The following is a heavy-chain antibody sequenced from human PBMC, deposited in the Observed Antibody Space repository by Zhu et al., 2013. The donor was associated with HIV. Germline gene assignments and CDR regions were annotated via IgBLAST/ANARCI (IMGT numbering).Heavy chain of an antibody. Sequence: QVQLQESGPGLVKPSETLSLTCTVSGYSISSGYYWGWIRQPPGKGLEWIGSIYHSGSTYYNPSLKSRVTISVDTSKNQFSLKLSSVTAADTAVYYCARDSPSYGSSGWYPDYWGQGTLVTVSS. CDR3: ARDSPSYGSSGWYPDY. V-gene: IGHV4-38-2*02. CDR1: GYSISSGYY. J-gene: IGHJ4*02. D-gene: IGHD6-19*01. CDR2: IYHSGST.